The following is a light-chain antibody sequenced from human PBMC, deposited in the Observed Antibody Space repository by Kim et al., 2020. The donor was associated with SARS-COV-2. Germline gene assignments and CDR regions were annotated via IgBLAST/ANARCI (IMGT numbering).Light chain of an antibody. Sequence: SALTQPASVSGSPGQSITISCIGTSSDVGNYNYVSWYQQHPGKAPKLMIYDVNNRPSGVSNRFSGSKSGNTASLTISGLQAEDEADYYCISYTTRSSWVFGGGTKLTVL. CDR1: SSDVGNYNY. J-gene: IGLJ3*02. CDR3: ISYTTRSSWV. V-gene: IGLV2-14*01. CDR2: DVN.